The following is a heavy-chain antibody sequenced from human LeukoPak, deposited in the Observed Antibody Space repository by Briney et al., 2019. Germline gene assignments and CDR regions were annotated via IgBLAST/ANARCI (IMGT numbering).Heavy chain of an antibody. J-gene: IGHJ6*02. CDR1: GGSISSSY. D-gene: IGHD5-24*01. CDR3: ARQGNGYNSEYYYYYGMDV. V-gene: IGHV4-59*08. CDR2: IYYSGGT. Sequence: TSETLSLTCTVSGGSISSSYWSWIRQPPGKGLEWIGYIYYSGGTDYNPSLKSRVSISVDTSKNQFSLNLSSVIAADTAVYYCARQGNGYNSEYYYYYGMDVWGQGTTVTVSS.